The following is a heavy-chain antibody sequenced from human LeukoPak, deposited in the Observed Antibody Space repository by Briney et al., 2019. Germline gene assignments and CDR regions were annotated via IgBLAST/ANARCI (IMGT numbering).Heavy chain of an antibody. CDR2: ISVYSGNT. J-gene: IGHJ5*02. V-gene: IGHV1-18*01. Sequence: ASVKVSCKASGYTFVSYGVSWVRQAPGQGPVWMAWISVYSGNTEYAQKFQDRVTLTADTSTGTVYMELRSLRSDDTAVYYCARDGWSLGPWGQGTLVTVSS. CDR1: GYTFVSYG. D-gene: IGHD2-8*01. CDR3: ARDGWSLGP.